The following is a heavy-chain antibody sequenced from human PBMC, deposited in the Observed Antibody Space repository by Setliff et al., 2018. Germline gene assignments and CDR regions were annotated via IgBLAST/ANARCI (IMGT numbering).Heavy chain of an antibody. CDR2: IYHSGNT. J-gene: IGHJ5*02. D-gene: IGHD3-22*01. V-gene: IGHV4-39*02. CDR1: GDSISNSNYY. Sequence: SETLSLTCTVSGDSISNSNYYWGWIRQPPGKGLEWIGNIYHSGNTYYTPSLKSRVTISVDSSKSQFSLKMTSVTAADTAVYYCARAHTWSLPNDNSGYPGWFDPWGQGTLVTVSS. CDR3: ARAHTWSLPNDNSGYPGWFDP.